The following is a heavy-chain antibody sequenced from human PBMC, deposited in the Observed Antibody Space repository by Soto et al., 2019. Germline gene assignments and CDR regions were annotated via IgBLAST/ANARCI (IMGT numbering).Heavy chain of an antibody. CDR2: IYYSGST. V-gene: IGHV4-59*08. Sequence: QVQLQESGPGLVKPSETLSLTCTVSGGSISSYYWSWIRQPPGKGLEWIGYIYYSGSTNYNPSLKSRVTTPLDTSNNQCPLKLSSVPAADTAVYYCARRGSGSYRGRYYYYYYGMDVWGQGTTVTVSS. CDR1: GGSISSYY. CDR3: ARRGSGSYRGRYYYYYYGMDV. J-gene: IGHJ6*02. D-gene: IGHD3-10*01.